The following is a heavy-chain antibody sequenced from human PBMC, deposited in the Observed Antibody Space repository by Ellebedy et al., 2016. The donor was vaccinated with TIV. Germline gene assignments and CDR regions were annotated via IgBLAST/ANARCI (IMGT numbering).Heavy chain of an antibody. J-gene: IGHJ6*02. V-gene: IGHV3-74*01. CDR3: VRDKQDYGGGYYFDGMDV. CDR2: LATDGPST. D-gene: IGHD4-23*01. CDR1: GFTFSGYW. Sequence: GESLKISCAASGFTFSGYWMHWVRQPPGKGLVWVSRLATDGPSTTYADSVKDRFSISRDNAKNTLYLHMSSLRAEDTAVYYCVRDKQDYGGGYYFDGMDVWGQGTMGTISS.